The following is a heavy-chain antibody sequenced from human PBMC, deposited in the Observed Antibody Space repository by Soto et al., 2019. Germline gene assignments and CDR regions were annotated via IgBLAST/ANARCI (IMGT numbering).Heavy chain of an antibody. Sequence: VKADCRVSGYNRTGVSMPLVRKTTGKGLEWMGGFDPEDGETIYAQKLQGRVTMTEDTSTDTAYMELSSLRSEDTAVYYCATGYCSGGSCPVSMAVRGKGTTVTVSS. V-gene: IGHV1-24*01. J-gene: IGHJ6*04. CDR3: ATGYCSGGSCPVSMAV. D-gene: IGHD2-15*01. CDR2: FDPEDGET. CDR1: GYNRTGVS.